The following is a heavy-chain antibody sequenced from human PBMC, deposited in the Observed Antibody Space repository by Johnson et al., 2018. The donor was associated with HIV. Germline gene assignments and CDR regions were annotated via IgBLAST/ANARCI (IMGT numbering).Heavy chain of an antibody. CDR2: ISGGST. Sequence: VQLVESRGVLVQPGGSLRLSCAASGFTVSSNEMSWVRQAPGKGLEWVSSISGGSTYYPGSVKGRFTISRENAKNSLYLQMNSLRAEDTAVYYCARLPIGYSRDDLDIWGQGTMVTVSS. CDR3: ARLPIGYSRDDLDI. V-gene: IGHV3-38-3*01. J-gene: IGHJ3*02. D-gene: IGHD5-18*01. CDR1: GFTVSSNE.